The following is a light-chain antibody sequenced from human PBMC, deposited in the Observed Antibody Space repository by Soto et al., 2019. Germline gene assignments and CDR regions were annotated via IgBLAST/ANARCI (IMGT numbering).Light chain of an antibody. V-gene: IGKV4-1*01. CDR2: WAS. J-gene: IGKJ5*01. CDR3: QQYYSTPIT. Sequence: DIVMTQSPDSLAVSLGERATINCKSSQSVLHSSNNKNYLAWYQQKPGQPPKLLIYWASARESGVPDRFSGSGSGTDFTLTISSLQAEDVAVYYCQQYYSTPITFGQGTRLEIK. CDR1: QSVLHSSNNKNY.